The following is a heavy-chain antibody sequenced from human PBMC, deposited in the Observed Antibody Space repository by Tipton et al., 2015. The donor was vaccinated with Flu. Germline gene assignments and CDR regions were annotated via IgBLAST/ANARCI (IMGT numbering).Heavy chain of an antibody. CDR3: AKGQGGVSVIRGGGAVDY. D-gene: IGHD2-21*01. Sequence: SLRLSCAASGFSFSTYAMSWVRQAPGKGLEWVSTVGGGGLSTNYADSVKGRFTISRDNSKNTLFLQINSLRAEDTAVYFCAKGQGGVSVIRGGGAVDYWGQGTLVTVSS. CDR1: GFSFSTYA. V-gene: IGHV3-23*01. J-gene: IGHJ4*02. CDR2: VGGGGLST.